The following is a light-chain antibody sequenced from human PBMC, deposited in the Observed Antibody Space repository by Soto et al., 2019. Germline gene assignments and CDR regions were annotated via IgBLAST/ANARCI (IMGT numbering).Light chain of an antibody. CDR3: QQYNDWILT. CDR1: RSFDSGA. CDR2: DAF. Sequence: IVLTQSPGTLSFSXGESATLSCRDSRSFDSGALAWYQQKVGRXPRVLXHDAFMRAHGSPDRFSGSGSATEFTLTISSLQSEDFAVYYGQQYNDWILTFGQGTKVDIK. J-gene: IGKJ1*01. V-gene: IGKV3D-15*01.